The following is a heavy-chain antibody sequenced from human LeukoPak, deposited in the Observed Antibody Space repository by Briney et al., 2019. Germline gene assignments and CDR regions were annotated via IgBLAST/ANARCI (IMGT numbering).Heavy chain of an antibody. Sequence: GGSLRLSCVASGFTFSSYSMNWVRQAPGKGLEWVSSISSSSSYISYADSVKGRFTISRDNAKNSLYLQMNSLRAEDTAVYFCARARLGFTRGIGTNYFDYWGQGTLVTVSS. CDR2: ISSSSSYI. D-gene: IGHD2-15*01. CDR1: GFTFSSYS. CDR3: ARARLGFTRGIGTNYFDY. J-gene: IGHJ4*02. V-gene: IGHV3-21*01.